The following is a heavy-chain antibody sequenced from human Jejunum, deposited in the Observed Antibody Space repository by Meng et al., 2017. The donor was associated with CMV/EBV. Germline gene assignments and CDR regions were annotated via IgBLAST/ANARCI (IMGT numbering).Heavy chain of an antibody. V-gene: IGHV4-39*01. CDR1: GDSSKKRSVL. Sequence: TVSGDSSKKRSVLWSWIRQPPGRGLEWRATSNYSGDTYYNPSVGSRVTISVDTSKNQRSLKFNSVTAADTAVYYCVKYYHPSGPLAGPWGQGTLVTVSS. CDR3: VKYYHPSGPLAGP. D-gene: IGHD3-10*01. J-gene: IGHJ5*02. CDR2: SNYSGDT.